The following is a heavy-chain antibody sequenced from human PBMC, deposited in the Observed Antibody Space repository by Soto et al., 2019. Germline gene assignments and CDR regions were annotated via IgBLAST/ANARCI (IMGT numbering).Heavy chain of an antibody. V-gene: IGHV3-23*01. CDR2: ISGSGGST. CDR3: AKAEYSSGWYPGNYYYGMDV. J-gene: IGHJ6*02. CDR1: GFTFSSYA. Sequence: GGSLRLSCAASGFTFSSYAMSWVRQAPGKGLEWVSAISGSGGSTYYADSVKGRFTISRDNSKNTLNLQMKRLREEDTAVYYCAKAEYSSGWYPGNYYYGMDVWGQGTTVTVSS. D-gene: IGHD6-19*01.